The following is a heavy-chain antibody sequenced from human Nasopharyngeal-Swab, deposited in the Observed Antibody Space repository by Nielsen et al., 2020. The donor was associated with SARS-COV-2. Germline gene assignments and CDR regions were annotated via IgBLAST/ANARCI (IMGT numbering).Heavy chain of an antibody. CDR1: GGSISSYY. Sequence: SETLSLTCTVSGGSISSYYWSWIRQPAGKGLEWIGRIYTSGSTNYNPSLKSRVTMSVDTSKNQFSLKLSSVTAADTAVYYCAREIRARGDFWSGYYTLFDYWGQGTLVTVSS. CDR3: AREIRARGDFWSGYYTLFDY. D-gene: IGHD3-3*01. V-gene: IGHV4-4*07. CDR2: IYTSGST. J-gene: IGHJ4*02.